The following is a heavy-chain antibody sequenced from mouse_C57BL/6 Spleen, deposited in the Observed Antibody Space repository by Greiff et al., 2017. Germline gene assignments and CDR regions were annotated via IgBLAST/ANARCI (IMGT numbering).Heavy chain of an antibody. CDR3: ARDNDYDSAWFAY. V-gene: IGHV5-6*01. CDR1: GFTFSSYG. Sequence: EVQVVESGGDLVKPGGSLKLSCAASGFTFSSYGMSWVRQTPDKRLEWVATISSGGSYTYYPDSVKGRFTISRDNAKNTLYLQMSSLKSEDTAMYYCARDNDYDSAWFAYWGQGTLVTVSA. D-gene: IGHD2-4*01. J-gene: IGHJ3*01. CDR2: ISSGGSYT.